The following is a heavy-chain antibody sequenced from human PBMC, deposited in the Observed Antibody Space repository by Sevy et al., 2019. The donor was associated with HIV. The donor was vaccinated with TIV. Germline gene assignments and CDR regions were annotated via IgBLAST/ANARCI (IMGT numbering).Heavy chain of an antibody. Sequence: GGSLRLSCVGSGFSFSDHRMHWVRQAPGKGLEWMAVISYDGRNTKYKADSVKGRFTISRDNSKNTLYLQMNSLRAEDTAIYYCARDRGKILSSAFDYWGQGTLVTVSS. CDR1: GFSFSDHR. CDR3: ARDRGKILSSAFDY. D-gene: IGHD3-16*01. V-gene: IGHV3-30*03. J-gene: IGHJ4*02. CDR2: ISYDGRNTK.